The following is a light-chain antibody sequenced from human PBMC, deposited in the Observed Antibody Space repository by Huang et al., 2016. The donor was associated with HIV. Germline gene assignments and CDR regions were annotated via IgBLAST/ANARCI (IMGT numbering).Light chain of an antibody. CDR1: QSVSNY. V-gene: IGKV3-11*01. J-gene: IGKJ5*01. Sequence: EIVLTQSPATLSLSPGERATLSCRSSQSVSNYLAWFHQKPGQAPRLLIYDTSNRAPGTPARFSGSGSGTDFSLTISSLEPEDFAVYYCHQRSSWPPVTFGQGTRLDIK. CDR2: DTS. CDR3: HQRSSWPPVT.